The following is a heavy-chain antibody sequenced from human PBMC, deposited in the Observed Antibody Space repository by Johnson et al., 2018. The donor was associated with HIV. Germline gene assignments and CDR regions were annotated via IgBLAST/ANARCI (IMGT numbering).Heavy chain of an antibody. CDR2: IRSKSAGGTI. V-gene: IGHV3-73*01. Sequence: VQLVESGGGLVQPGGSLKLSCVASGFTFSASAIHWVRQASGKGLEWVGRIRSKSAGGTIEYAAPVKGRFTISRDDSRDTLYLQMNSLKTEDTAVYYCARDEPTDDAFDIWGQGTMVTVSS. CDR1: GFTFSASA. J-gene: IGHJ3*02. CDR3: ARDEPTDDAFDI.